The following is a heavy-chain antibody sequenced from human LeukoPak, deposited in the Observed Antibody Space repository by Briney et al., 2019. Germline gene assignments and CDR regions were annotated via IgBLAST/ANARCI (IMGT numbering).Heavy chain of an antibody. CDR3: AKDGWLHPFDY. CDR2: ISYDGSNK. D-gene: IGHD5-24*01. J-gene: IGHJ4*02. CDR1: GFTFSSYG. Sequence: GGSLRLSCAASGFTFSSYGMHWVRQAPGKGLEWVAVISYDGSNKYYADSVKGRFTISRDNSKNTLYLQMNSLRAEDTAVYYCAKDGWLHPFDYWGQGTLVTVSS. V-gene: IGHV3-30*18.